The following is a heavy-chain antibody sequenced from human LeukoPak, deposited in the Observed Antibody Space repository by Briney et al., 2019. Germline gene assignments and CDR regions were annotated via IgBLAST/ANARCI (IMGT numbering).Heavy chain of an antibody. J-gene: IGHJ4*02. CDR3: ARLPGYCTGGSCYFDY. V-gene: IGHV5-51*01. Sequence: GESLKISCKGSGYSFTNYWIGWVRQMPGKGLEWMGIIYPGDSDTRYSPSFQGQVTFSADKSISTTYLQWGSLKASDTAMYYCARLPGYCTGGSCYFDYWGQGTLVTVSS. D-gene: IGHD2-15*01. CDR1: GYSFTNYW. CDR2: IYPGDSDT.